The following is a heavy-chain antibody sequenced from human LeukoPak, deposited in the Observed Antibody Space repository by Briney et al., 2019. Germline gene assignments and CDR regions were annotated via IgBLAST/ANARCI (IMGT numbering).Heavy chain of an antibody. CDR2: INTDGSGT. Sequence: GGSLRLSCAASGFTFSSYWVHWVRQAPGKGLVWVSRINTDGSGTSYADSEKGRFTISRDNAKNTLSLQMNSLRAEDTAVYYCARYSSGYFDYWGQGTLVTVSS. CDR3: ARYSSGYFDY. J-gene: IGHJ4*02. V-gene: IGHV3-74*01. CDR1: GFTFSSYW. D-gene: IGHD6-25*01.